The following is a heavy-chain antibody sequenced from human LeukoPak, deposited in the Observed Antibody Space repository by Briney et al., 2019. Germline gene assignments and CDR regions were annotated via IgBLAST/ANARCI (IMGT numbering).Heavy chain of an antibody. CDR1: GFTFSSYG. V-gene: IGHV3-30*02. CDR3: ATHHSARGQWLVPEYFQH. Sequence: GGSLRLSCAASGFTFSSYGMHWVRQAPGKGLEWVAFIRYDGSNKYYADSVKGRFTISRDNSKNTLYLQMNSLRAEDTAVYYCATHHSARGQWLVPEYFQHWGQGTLVTVSS. CDR2: IRYDGSNK. J-gene: IGHJ1*01. D-gene: IGHD6-19*01.